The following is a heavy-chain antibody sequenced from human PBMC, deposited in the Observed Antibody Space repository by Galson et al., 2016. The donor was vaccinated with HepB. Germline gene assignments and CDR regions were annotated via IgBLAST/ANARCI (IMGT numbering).Heavy chain of an antibody. D-gene: IGHD1-26*01. CDR2: IRHTGIEK. CDR1: GFIFENYW. Sequence: SLRLSCAASGFIFENYWMSWVRQAPGKGLEWVANIRHTGIEKYYVDSVKGRFTISRDNDKNSLYLQMNSLRADDTAVYYCARAISGGHYFDYWGQGAQVTVSS. CDR3: ARAISGGHYFDY. V-gene: IGHV3-7*03. J-gene: IGHJ4*02.